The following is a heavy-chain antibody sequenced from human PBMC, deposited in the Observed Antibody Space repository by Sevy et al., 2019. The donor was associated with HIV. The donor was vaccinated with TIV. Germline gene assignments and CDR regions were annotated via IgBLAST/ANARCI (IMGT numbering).Heavy chain of an antibody. D-gene: IGHD6-13*01. CDR2: FCGDGPT. V-gene: IGHV3-66*01. Sequence: GGSLRLSCAASGFTVSSDYMTWVRQAPGKGLEWVSVFCGDGPTYYADSVKGRLTISRDNSKNPVYLQMNSLRAEDTAVYYCARESSSTWQAGYYGMAVWGQGTTVTVSS. J-gene: IGHJ6*02. CDR1: GFTVSSDY. CDR3: ARESSSTWQAGYYGMAV.